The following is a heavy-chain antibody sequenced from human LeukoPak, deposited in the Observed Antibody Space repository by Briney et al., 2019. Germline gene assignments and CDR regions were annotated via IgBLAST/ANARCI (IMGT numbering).Heavy chain of an antibody. J-gene: IGHJ4*02. V-gene: IGHV1-46*01. CDR3: ARDGGDGYNLYFDY. Sequence: ASVKVSCKASGYTFTSYYMHWVRQAPGQGLEWMGIINPSGGSTSYAQKFQGRVTITADKSTSTAYMELSSLRSEDTAVYYCARDGGDGYNLYFDYWGQGTLVTVSS. CDR1: GYTFTSYY. CDR2: INPSGGST. D-gene: IGHD5-24*01.